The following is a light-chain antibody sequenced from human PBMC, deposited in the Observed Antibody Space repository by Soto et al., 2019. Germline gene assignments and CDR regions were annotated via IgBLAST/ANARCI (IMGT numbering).Light chain of an antibody. CDR3: SSYAGSNSLV. CDR2: DVS. V-gene: IGLV2-8*01. J-gene: IGLJ1*01. CDR1: SSDVGGYNY. Sequence: QSVLTQPPSASGSLGQSVTISCTGNSSDVGGYNYVSWYQQHPGKAPKLLIYDVSHRPSGVPDRFSGSKSGNTASLTVSGLQPEDEVDYYCSSYAGSNSLVFGTGTKLTVL.